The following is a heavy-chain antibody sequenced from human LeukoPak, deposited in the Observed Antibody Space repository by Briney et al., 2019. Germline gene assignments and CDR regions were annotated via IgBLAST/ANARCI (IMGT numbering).Heavy chain of an antibody. J-gene: IGHJ4*02. CDR1: GASLSGYY. D-gene: IGHD1/OR15-1a*01. CDR3: ARDRETIDY. CDR2: IRHDGGT. V-gene: IGHV4-34*01. Sequence: PSETLSLTCTVYGASLSGYYWSWIRQPPGKGLEWIGEIRHDGGTTYNPSLKSRVNISKDTSKNHFSLKLSSVTAADTAVNYCARDRETIDYWGQGTLVTVSS.